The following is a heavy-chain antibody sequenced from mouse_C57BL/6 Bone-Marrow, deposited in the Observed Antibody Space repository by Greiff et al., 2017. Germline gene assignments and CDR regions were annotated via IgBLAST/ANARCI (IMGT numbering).Heavy chain of an antibody. Sequence: QVQLQQPGAELVKPGASVKLSCKASGYTFTSYWMHWVKQRPGQGLEWIGMIHPNSGSTNYNEKFKSKATLTVDKSSSTAYMQLSSLTSEDSAVYYCARNNGSSYACAMDYWGQGTAVAVSS. CDR1: GYTFTSYW. V-gene: IGHV1-64*01. CDR2: IHPNSGST. CDR3: ARNNGSSYACAMDY. D-gene: IGHD1-1*01. J-gene: IGHJ4*01.